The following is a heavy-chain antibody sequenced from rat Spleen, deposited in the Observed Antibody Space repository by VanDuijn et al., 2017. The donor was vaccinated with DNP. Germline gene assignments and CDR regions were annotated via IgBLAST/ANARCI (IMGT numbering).Heavy chain of an antibody. D-gene: IGHD1-10*01. Sequence: EVQLVESGGGLVQPGRSLKLSCAASGFTFSNYGMHWIRQAPTKGLEWVASISTGGGNTYYRDSVKGRFTISIDKAKNTQYLQMDSLRCEDTATYYCARWGYNKRDYYVMDAWGKGASVTVSS. CDR3: ARWGYNKRDYYVMDA. CDR2: ISTGGGNT. V-gene: IGHV5S13*01. J-gene: IGHJ4*01. CDR1: GFTFSNYG.